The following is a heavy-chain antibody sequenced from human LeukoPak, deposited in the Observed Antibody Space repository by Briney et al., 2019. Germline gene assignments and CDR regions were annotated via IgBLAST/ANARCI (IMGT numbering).Heavy chain of an antibody. J-gene: IGHJ4*02. CDR3: ARVLSGYDLDY. D-gene: IGHD5-12*01. CDR1: GVTVSSNY. Sequence: PGGSLRLSCAASGVTVSSNYMSWVRQAPGKGLEWVSGIYSGGSTYYADSVKGRFTISRDNSKNTLYLQMNSLRAEDTAVYYCARVLSGYDLDYWGQGTLVTVSP. V-gene: IGHV3-66*01. CDR2: IYSGGST.